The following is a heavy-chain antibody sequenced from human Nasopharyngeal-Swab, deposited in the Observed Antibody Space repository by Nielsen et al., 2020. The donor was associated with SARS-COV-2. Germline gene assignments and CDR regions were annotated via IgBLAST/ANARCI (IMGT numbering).Heavy chain of an antibody. CDR3: ARGCVLTGPSCYYYGMDV. CDR1: GFTFSSYA. J-gene: IGHJ6*02. V-gene: IGHV3-30-3*01. D-gene: IGHD3-9*01. Sequence: GSLRLSCAASGFTFSSYAMHWVRQAPGKGLEWVAVISYDGSNKYYADSVKGRFTISRDNAKNSLYLQMNSLRAEDTAVYYCARGCVLTGPSCYYYGMDVWGQGTTVTVSS. CDR2: ISYDGSNK.